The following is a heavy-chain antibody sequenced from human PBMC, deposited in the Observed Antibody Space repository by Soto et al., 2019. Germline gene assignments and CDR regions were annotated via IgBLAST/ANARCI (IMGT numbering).Heavy chain of an antibody. D-gene: IGHD3-10*01. V-gene: IGHV3-48*02. CDR3: ARAGYYGSGILL. CDR2: ISSSSSTI. Sequence: EVQLEEFGGGLVQPGRSLRLSCAASGFTFNSYSMNWVRQAPGKGLEWVSYISSSSSTIYYADSVKGRFTISRDNAKNSLYLQMNSLRDEDTAVYYCARAGYYGSGILLWGQGTLVTVSS. CDR1: GFTFNSYS. J-gene: IGHJ4*02.